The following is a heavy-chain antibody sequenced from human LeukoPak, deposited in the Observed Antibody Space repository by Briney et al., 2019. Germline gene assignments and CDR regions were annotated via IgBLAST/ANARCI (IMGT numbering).Heavy chain of an antibody. CDR1: GFTFSSYG. Sequence: GGSLRLSCAASGFTFSSYGMHWVRQAPGKGLEWVAFIRYDGSNKYYADSVKGRFTISRDNSKNTLYLQMNSLRAEDTAVYYCAKDMAYCSSTSCSREFDYWGQGTLVTVSS. V-gene: IGHV3-30*02. CDR2: IRYDGSNK. D-gene: IGHD2-2*01. CDR3: AKDMAYCSSTSCSREFDY. J-gene: IGHJ4*02.